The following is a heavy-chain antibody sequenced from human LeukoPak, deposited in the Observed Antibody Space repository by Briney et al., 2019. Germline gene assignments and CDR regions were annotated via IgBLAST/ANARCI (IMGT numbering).Heavy chain of an antibody. J-gene: IGHJ4*02. CDR2: INPNSGGT. CDR1: GYTFTGYY. V-gene: IGHV1-2*06. D-gene: IGHD2-21*01. Sequence: ASVKVSCKASGYTFTGYYMHWVRQAPGHGLEWMGRINPNSGGTNYAQKFQGRVTMTRDTSISTAYMELSRLRSDDTAVYYCARVLRYCGGDCYDYWGQGTLVTVS. CDR3: ARVLRYCGGDCYDY.